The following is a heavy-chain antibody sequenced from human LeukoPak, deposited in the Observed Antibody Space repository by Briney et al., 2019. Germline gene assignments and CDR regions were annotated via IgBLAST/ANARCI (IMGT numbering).Heavy chain of an antibody. D-gene: IGHD6-13*01. CDR3: AKDGGGQQYFDY. V-gene: IGHV3-9*01. Sequence: GGSLRLSCAASGFTFDDYAMHWVRQAPGKGLEWVSGISWNSGSIGYADSVKGRFTISRDNSKNTLYLQMNSLRAEDTAVYYCAKDGGGQQYFDYWGQGTLVTVSS. J-gene: IGHJ4*02. CDR2: ISWNSGSI. CDR1: GFTFDDYA.